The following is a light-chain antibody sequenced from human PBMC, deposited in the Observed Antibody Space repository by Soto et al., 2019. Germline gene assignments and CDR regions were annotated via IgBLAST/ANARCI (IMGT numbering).Light chain of an antibody. CDR2: GAS. CDR3: QQYNNWPPYT. J-gene: IGKJ2*01. Sequence: EIVMTQSPATLSVSPGERATLSCRASQSVSSNLAWYQQKPGQAPRLLIYGASTRATGIPARFSGSGSGTEFNLTISGLQSEDFAVYYCQQYNNWPPYTFGQGTKLDIK. V-gene: IGKV3-15*01. CDR1: QSVSSN.